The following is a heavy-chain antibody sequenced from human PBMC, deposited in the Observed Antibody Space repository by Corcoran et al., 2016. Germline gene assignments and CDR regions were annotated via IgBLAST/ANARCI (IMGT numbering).Heavy chain of an antibody. CDR1: GYTFTSYA. J-gene: IGHJ4*02. CDR3: ARAVVAVAGRAFDY. D-gene: IGHD6-19*01. CDR2: INAGNGNT. Sequence: QVQLVQSGAEVKKPGASVKVSCKASGYTFTSYAMHWVRQAPGQRLEWMGWINAGNGNTKYSQKFQGRVTITRDTSARTAYMELSSLRSEDTAVYYCARAVVAVAGRAFDYWGQGTLVTVSS. V-gene: IGHV1-3*01.